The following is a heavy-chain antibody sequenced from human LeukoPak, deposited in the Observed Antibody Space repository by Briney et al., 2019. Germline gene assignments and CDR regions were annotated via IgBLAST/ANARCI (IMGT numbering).Heavy chain of an antibody. CDR3: ARDYNYDSSGYDAFAI. J-gene: IGHJ3*02. V-gene: IGHV1-18*01. Sequence: ASVKVSSKSSGYTFTNYGISWVRQAPGQGLEWMGWISAYNGNTNYAQKLQGRVTMTTDTSTSTAYMELRTLRSDDTAVYYCARDYNYDSSGYDAFAIGGRGTMVTVSS. CDR2: ISAYNGNT. CDR1: GYTFTNYG. D-gene: IGHD3-22*01.